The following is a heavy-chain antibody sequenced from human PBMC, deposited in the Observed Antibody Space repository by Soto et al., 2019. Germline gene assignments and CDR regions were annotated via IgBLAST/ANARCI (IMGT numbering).Heavy chain of an antibody. V-gene: IGHV1-3*01. Sequence: ASVKVSCKASGYTFSGHAIHWLRQAPGQRPEWLGRINAGNSKTYYSEKFEGRVTFTRDTVATTVNMELTSLTSEDTAVYYCGRDQSGTGYYVDWFDPWGQGTLVTVSS. CDR3: GRDQSGTGYYVDWFDP. CDR1: GYTFSGHA. D-gene: IGHD3-10*02. J-gene: IGHJ5*02. CDR2: INAGNSKT.